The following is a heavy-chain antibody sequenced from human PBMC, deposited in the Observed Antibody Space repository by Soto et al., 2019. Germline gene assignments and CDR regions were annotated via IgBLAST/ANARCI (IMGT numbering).Heavy chain of an antibody. CDR2: IYYSGST. Sequence: PSETLSLTCTVSGGSISSYYWSWIRQPPGKELEWIGYIYYSGSTNYNPSLKSRVTISVDTSKNQFSLNLNSVTAADTAVYYCARHVTVGAPTTKFYYGMDVWGQGTTVTVSS. CDR3: ARHVTVGAPTTKFYYGMDV. V-gene: IGHV4-59*08. J-gene: IGHJ6*02. D-gene: IGHD1-26*01. CDR1: GGSISSYY.